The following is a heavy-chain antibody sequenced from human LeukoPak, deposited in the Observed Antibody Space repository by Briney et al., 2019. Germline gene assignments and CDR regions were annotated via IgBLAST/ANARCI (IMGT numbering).Heavy chain of an antibody. CDR1: GYTFTSYG. J-gene: IGHJ3*02. Sequence: ASVKVSCKASGYTFTSYGISWVRQAPGQGLEWMGWISAYNGNTNYAQKLQGRVTMTTDTSTSTAYMELRSLRSDDTAVYYCARVKSIDGSGSPDAFDIWGQGTMVPVSS. CDR3: ARVKSIDGSGSPDAFDI. D-gene: IGHD3-10*01. V-gene: IGHV1-18*01. CDR2: ISAYNGNT.